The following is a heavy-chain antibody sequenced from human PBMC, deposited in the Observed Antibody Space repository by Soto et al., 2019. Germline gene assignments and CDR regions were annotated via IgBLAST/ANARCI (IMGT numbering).Heavy chain of an antibody. D-gene: IGHD2-8*01. V-gene: IGHV3-23*01. CDR1: GFTFSNYA. J-gene: IGHJ5*02. Sequence: EVQLLESGGGLVQPGGSLRLSCAASGFTFSNYAMSWVRQAPGKGLEWVSGIDGSGSSIYYGDSVKGRFTISRDNSKNTLYLQMNNLGAEDTALYYCAKDGVQLLTFHDRWGQGTLVTVSS. CDR3: AKDGVQLLTFHDR. CDR2: IDGSGSSI.